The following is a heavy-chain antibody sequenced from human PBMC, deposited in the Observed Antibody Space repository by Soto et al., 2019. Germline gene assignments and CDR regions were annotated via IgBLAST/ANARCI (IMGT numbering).Heavy chain of an antibody. Sequence: GESLKISCKGSGYTFTSYWISWVRQKPGKGLEWMGRIDPSDSQTYYSPSFRGHVTISATKSITTVFLQWSSLRASDTAMYYCARQIYDSDTGPNFQYYFDSWGQGTPVTVSS. J-gene: IGHJ4*02. CDR3: ARQIYDSDTGPNFQYYFDS. CDR2: IDPSDSQT. V-gene: IGHV5-10-1*01. D-gene: IGHD3-22*01. CDR1: GYTFTSYW.